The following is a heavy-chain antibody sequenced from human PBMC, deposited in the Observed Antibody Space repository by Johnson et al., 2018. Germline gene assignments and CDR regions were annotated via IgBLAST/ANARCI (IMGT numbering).Heavy chain of an antibody. CDR1: GFSFSDYY. J-gene: IGHJ1*01. Sequence: VQLVETGGGLVQPWGSLRLSCAASGFSFSDYYMSWIRQAPGKGLEWVSYISGSGDTTYYADSVKGRFTISRDNSKNTLYLQLNSLRAEDTAVYYCAKGGMVVTNIQYLQHWGQGTLVTVSS. V-gene: IGHV3-11*04. CDR2: ISGSGDTT. CDR3: AKGGMVVTNIQYLQH. D-gene: IGHD2-21*02.